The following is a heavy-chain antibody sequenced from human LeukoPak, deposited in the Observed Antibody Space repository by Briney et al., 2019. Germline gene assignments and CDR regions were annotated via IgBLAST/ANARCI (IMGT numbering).Heavy chain of an antibody. Sequence: PSETLSLTCAVYGGSFSGYYWSWIRQPPGKGLEWIGEINHSGSTNYNPSLKSRVTISVDTSKNQFSLKLSPVTAADTAVYYCARGFGYSGYDSDYWAREPWSPSPQ. CDR3: ARGFGYSGYDSDY. CDR1: GGSFSGYY. J-gene: IGHJ4*02. D-gene: IGHD5-12*01. V-gene: IGHV4-34*01. CDR2: INHSGST.